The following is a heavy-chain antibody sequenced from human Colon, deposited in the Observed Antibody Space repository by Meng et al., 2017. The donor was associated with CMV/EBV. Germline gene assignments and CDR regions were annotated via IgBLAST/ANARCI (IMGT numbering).Heavy chain of an antibody. CDR1: GITVGGDW. CDR2: INRDGSSR. J-gene: IGHJ4*02. D-gene: IGHD3-22*01. V-gene: IGHV3-74*01. CDR3: ARDYSSGYYSDY. Sequence: SCGSSGITVGGDWVQWVRQAPGKGLVWVSRINRDGSSRSHADSVKGRFTISRDNAKNTLYLQMNSLRAEDTAVYYCARDYSSGYYSDYWGQGTLVTVSS.